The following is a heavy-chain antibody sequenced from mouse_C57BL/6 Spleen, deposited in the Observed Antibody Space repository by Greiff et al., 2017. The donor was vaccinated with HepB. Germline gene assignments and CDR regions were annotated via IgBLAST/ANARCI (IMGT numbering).Heavy chain of an antibody. V-gene: IGHV5-16*01. J-gene: IGHJ1*03. Sequence: EVKLVESEGGLVQPGSSMKLSCTASGFTFSDYYIAWVRQVPEKGLEWVANINYDGSSTYYLDSLKSRFIISRDNAKNILYLQMSSLKSEDTATYYCARSPLWYFDVWGTGTTVTVSS. CDR1: GFTFSDYY. CDR2: INYDGSST. D-gene: IGHD6-2*01. CDR3: ARSPLWYFDV.